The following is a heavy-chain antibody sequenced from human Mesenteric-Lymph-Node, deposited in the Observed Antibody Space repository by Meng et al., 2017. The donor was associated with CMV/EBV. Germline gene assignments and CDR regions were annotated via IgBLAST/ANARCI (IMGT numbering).Heavy chain of an antibody. CDR2: ISAHSGHT. J-gene: IGHJ6*02. D-gene: IGHD3-3*01. Sequence: ASVKVSCKASGYTFTSYRLSWVRQAPGQGLGWMGWISAHSGHTDYAQKFQDRVTLTRDTSTSTAYMELRSLRSDDTAVYYCARRNYDFWSGSYYYYGMDVWGQGTTVTVSS. CDR3: ARRNYDFWSGSYYYYGMDV. CDR1: GYTFTSYR. V-gene: IGHV1-18*01.